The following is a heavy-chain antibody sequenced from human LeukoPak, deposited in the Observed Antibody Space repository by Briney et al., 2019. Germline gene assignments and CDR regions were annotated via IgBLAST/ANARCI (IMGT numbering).Heavy chain of an antibody. J-gene: IGHJ4*02. CDR3: ARDPDLMVRGVMDY. CDR1: GGTFSSYS. CDR2: IIPILGIA. D-gene: IGHD3-10*01. V-gene: IGHV1-69*04. Sequence: SVKVSCKASGGTFSSYSISWVRQAPGQGLEWMGRIIPILGIANYAQKFQGRVTITADKCTSTAYMELSSLRSEDTAVYYCARDPDLMVRGVMDYWGQGTLVTVSS.